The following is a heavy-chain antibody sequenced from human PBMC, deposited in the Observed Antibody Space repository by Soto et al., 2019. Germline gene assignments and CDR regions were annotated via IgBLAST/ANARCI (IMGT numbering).Heavy chain of an antibody. Sequence: EVQVLDSGGGLVQPGGSLRLSCAASGFTFNNYAMNWVRQAPGKGLEWVATISGTGGSTYYADSVKGRFTISRDNSKNTLYLQMNSLRVEDTAVYYCEKDRIGGNFDYWGQGTQVTVSS. CDR2: ISGTGGST. J-gene: IGHJ4*02. V-gene: IGHV3-23*01. CDR1: GFTFNNYA. CDR3: EKDRIGGNFDY.